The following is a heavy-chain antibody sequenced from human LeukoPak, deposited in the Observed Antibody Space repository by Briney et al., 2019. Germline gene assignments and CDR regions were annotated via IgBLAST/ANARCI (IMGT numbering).Heavy chain of an antibody. Sequence: GASVKVSCKASGGTFSSYAISWVRQAPGQGLGWMGRIIPIFGTANYAQKFQGRVTITTDESTSTAYMELSSLRSEDTAVYYCARAPQISVDTAMVYYFDYWGQGTLVTVSS. CDR3: ARAPQISVDTAMVYYFDY. J-gene: IGHJ4*02. CDR2: IIPIFGTA. V-gene: IGHV1-69*05. CDR1: GGTFSSYA. D-gene: IGHD5-18*01.